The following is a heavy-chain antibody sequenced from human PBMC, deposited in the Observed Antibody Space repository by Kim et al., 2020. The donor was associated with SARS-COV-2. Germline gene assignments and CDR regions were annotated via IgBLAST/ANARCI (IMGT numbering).Heavy chain of an antibody. CDR1: GGSISSSNW. J-gene: IGHJ3*02. CDR3: ARDAPISCGDCSDPSDAFDI. V-gene: IGHV4-4*02. CDR2: IYHSGST. Sequence: SETLSLTCAVSGGSISSSNWWSWVRQPPGKGLEWIGEIYHSGSTNYNPSLKSRVTISVDKSKNQFSLKLSSVTAADTAVYYCARDAPISCGDCSDPSDAFDIWGQGTMVTVSS. D-gene: IGHD2-21*02.